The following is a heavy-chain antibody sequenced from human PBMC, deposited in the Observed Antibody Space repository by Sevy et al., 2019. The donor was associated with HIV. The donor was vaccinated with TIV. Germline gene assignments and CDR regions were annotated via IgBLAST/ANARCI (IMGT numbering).Heavy chain of an antibody. CDR1: GGSISSGGYY. J-gene: IGHJ4*02. Sequence: SETLSLTCTVSGGSISSGGYYWSWIRQHPGKGLEWIGYIYYSGSTYYNPSLKSRVTISVDTSKNPFSLKLSSVTAADTAVYYCARVTSHATVTPEGIFDYWGQGTLVTVSS. V-gene: IGHV4-31*03. CDR3: ARVTSHATVTPEGIFDY. D-gene: IGHD4-17*01. CDR2: IYYSGST.